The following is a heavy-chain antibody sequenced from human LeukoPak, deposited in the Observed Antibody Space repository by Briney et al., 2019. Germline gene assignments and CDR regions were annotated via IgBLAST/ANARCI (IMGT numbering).Heavy chain of an antibody. CDR3: AELGITMIGGV. D-gene: IGHD3-10*02. J-gene: IGHJ6*04. Sequence: QPGGSLRLSCAASGFTFSNYAMSWVRQAPGKGLEWVAYIRYDGSDHFYADSVTGRFTISRDNAKNSLYLQMNSLRAEDTAVYYCAELGITMIGGVWGKGTTVTISS. CDR1: GFTFSNYA. V-gene: IGHV3-30*02. CDR2: IRYDGSDH.